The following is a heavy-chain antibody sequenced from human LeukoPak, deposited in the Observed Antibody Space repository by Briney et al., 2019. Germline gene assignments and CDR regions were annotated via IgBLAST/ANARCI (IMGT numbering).Heavy chain of an antibody. D-gene: IGHD1-1*01. Sequence: GGSLRLSCAASGFTFSNAWMSWVRQAPGKGLEWVGRIKSKTDGGTTDYAAPVKGRFTISRDDSRNTVYLQLNNLRVEDTAIYYCAKANWVSNADAVWWGQGIQVTVSS. V-gene: IGHV3-15*05. J-gene: IGHJ4*02. CDR3: AKANWVSNADAVW. CDR1: GFTFSNAW. CDR2: IKSKTDGGTT.